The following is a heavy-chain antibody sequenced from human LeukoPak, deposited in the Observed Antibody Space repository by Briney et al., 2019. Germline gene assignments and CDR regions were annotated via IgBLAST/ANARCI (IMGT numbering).Heavy chain of an antibody. J-gene: IGHJ2*01. CDR2: ISVGGNT. V-gene: IGHV3-23*01. D-gene: IGHD5-18*01. Sequence: GGSLRLSCAASGFTLSSYAMSWVRQGPGKGLEWVSAISVGGNTYHADSVKGRFTISRDNSKNTLYLQMNSLRAEDTAVYYRAKDLADTAMAWYFDLWGRGTLVTVSS. CDR1: GFTLSSYA. CDR3: AKDLADTAMAWYFDL.